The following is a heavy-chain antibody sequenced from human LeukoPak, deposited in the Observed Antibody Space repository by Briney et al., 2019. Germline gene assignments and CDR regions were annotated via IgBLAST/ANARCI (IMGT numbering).Heavy chain of an antibody. CDR1: GFSFSSYT. CDR2: ISDRGSTT. Sequence: GGSLRLSWAASGFSFSSYTMSWVRQAPGKGLEWVSGISDRGSTTYYADSVKGRFTISRDNSKNTLYLQMNSLRAEDTAVYYCAKEGFALGLFDPWGQGTLVTVSS. D-gene: IGHD2-21*01. CDR3: AKEGFALGLFDP. V-gene: IGHV3-23*01. J-gene: IGHJ5*02.